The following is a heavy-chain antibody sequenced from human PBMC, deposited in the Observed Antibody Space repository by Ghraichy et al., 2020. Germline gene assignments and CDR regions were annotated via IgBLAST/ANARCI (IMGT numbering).Heavy chain of an antibody. D-gene: IGHD2-2*02. CDR1: GFTFSSYS. Sequence: GGSLRLSCAASGFTFSSYSMNWVRQAPGKGLEWVSSISSSSSYIYYADSVKGRFTISRDNAKNSLYLQMNSLRAEDTAVYYCARNGKKYCSSTSCYIWNFDYYYGMDVWGQGTTVTVSS. CDR3: ARNGKKYCSSTSCYIWNFDYYYGMDV. CDR2: ISSSSSYI. V-gene: IGHV3-21*01. J-gene: IGHJ6*02.